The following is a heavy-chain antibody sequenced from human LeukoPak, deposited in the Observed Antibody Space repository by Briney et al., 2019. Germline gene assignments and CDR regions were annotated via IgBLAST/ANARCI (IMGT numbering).Heavy chain of an antibody. D-gene: IGHD6-13*01. Sequence: SETLSLTCTVSGASISSYYWSWIRQPPGKGLEWIGYIYYRGSTHYNPSPTSRATVSVDTSKNQFSLRLSSVTAADTAVYYCASGPYPAAGTDHQFDYWGQGTQVTVSS. CDR1: GASISSYY. CDR2: IYYRGST. V-gene: IGHV4-59*01. CDR3: ASGPYPAAGTDHQFDY. J-gene: IGHJ4*02.